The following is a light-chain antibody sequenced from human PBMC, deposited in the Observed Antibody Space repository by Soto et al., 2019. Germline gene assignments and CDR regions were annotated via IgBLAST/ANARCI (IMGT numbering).Light chain of an antibody. CDR1: SSNIGAGSD. CDR3: QSYDSRLSGSV. V-gene: IGLV1-40*01. CDR2: GNN. Sequence: QSVLTQPPSVSGAPGQSVTISCTGSSSNIGAGSDVHWYQHFPGTPPKDLIYGNNNRPSGVPDRFSGSKSGTSASLSITGLQAEDEADYYCQSYDSRLSGSVFGGGTKLTVL. J-gene: IGLJ2*01.